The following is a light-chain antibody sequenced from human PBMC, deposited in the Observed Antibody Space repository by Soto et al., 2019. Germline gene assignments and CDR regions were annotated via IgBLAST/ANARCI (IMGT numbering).Light chain of an antibody. J-gene: IGKJ4*01. CDR3: QQRSIWPPLT. CDR1: QSVSSY. Sequence: EIVLTQSPATLSLSPGERATLSCRASQSVSSYLAWYQQKPGQAPRLLIYDASNRATGIPARFSGSGSGTDFTLTISRLEPEDFAVYYCQQRSIWPPLTFGGGTKVEIK. V-gene: IGKV3-11*01. CDR2: DAS.